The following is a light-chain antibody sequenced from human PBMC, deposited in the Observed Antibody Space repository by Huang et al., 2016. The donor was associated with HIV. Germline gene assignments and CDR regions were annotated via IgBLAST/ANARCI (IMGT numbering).Light chain of an antibody. J-gene: IGKJ1*01. CDR1: QGISSY. CDR3: QQSHTIPWT. Sequence: DIQMTQSPSSLSASVGDRVTISCRASQGISSYLNWYQHNPGEAPRLLIYGASTLQTGVASRFSGSGSGTYFTLTISSLRPEDFATYYCQQSHTIPWTFGQGTRV. CDR2: GAS. V-gene: IGKV1-39*01.